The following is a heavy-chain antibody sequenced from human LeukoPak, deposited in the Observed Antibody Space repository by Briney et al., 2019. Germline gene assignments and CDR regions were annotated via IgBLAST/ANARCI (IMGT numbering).Heavy chain of an antibody. CDR2: INPNSGGT. CDR1: GYTFTGYY. D-gene: IGHD3-22*01. J-gene: IGHJ5*02. V-gene: IGHV1-2*02. Sequence: ASVKVSCKASGYTFTGYYMHWVRQAPGQGLEWMGWINPNSGGTNYAQKFQGRVTMTRDTSISTAYMELSRLRSDDTAVYYCARNNDYYDSSGFFPWGQGTLVTVSS. CDR3: ARNNDYYDSSGFFP.